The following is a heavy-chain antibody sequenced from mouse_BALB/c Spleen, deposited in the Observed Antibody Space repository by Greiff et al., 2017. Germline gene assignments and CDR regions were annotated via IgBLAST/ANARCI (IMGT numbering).Heavy chain of an antibody. D-gene: IGHD2-4*01. CDR2: INPSTGYT. CDR3: ARSTMITAWFAY. CDR1: GYTFTSYW. J-gene: IGHJ3*01. V-gene: IGHV1-7*01. Sequence: VQLQQSGAELAKPGASVKMSCKASGYTFTSYWMHWAKQRPGQGLEWIGYINPSTGYTEYNQKFKDKATLTADKSSSTAYMQLSSLTSEDSAVYYCARSTMITAWFAYWGQGTLVTVSA.